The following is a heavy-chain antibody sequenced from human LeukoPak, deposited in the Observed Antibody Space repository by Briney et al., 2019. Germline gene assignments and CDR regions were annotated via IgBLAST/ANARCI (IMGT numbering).Heavy chain of an antibody. J-gene: IGHJ4*02. V-gene: IGHV4-39*01. CDR1: GSSISSSSYY. CDR2: IYYSGST. CDR3: ARQKGYSGYDPFDY. Sequence: SETLSLTCTVSGSSISSSSYYWGWIRQPPGKGLEWIGSIYYSGSTYYNPSLKSRVTISVDTSKNQFSLKLSSVTAADTAVYYCARQKGYSGYDPFDYWAQGTLVTVSS. D-gene: IGHD5-12*01.